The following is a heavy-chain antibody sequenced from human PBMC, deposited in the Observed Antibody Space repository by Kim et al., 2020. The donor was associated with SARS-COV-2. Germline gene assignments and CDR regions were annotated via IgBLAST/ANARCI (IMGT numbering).Heavy chain of an antibody. Sequence: NPSLKSRVTISVDTSRNQFSLKLSSVTAADTAVYYCARGQYYGSGSPPDYWGQGTLVTVSS. D-gene: IGHD3-10*01. J-gene: IGHJ4*02. CDR3: ARGQYYGSGSPPDY. V-gene: IGHV4-34*01.